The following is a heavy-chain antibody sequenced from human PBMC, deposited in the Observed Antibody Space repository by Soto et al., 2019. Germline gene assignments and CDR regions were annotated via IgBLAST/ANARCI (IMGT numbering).Heavy chain of an antibody. CDR1: GYTFTSYG. CDR2: IIPIFGTA. D-gene: IGHD2-2*01. J-gene: IGHJ4*02. CDR3: ARGSLKYCSSTSCYYDY. Sequence: SVKVSCKASGYTFTSYGISWVRQAPGQGLEWMGGIIPIFGTANYAQKFQGRVTITADESTSTAYMELSSLRSEDTAVYYCARGSLKYCSSTSCYYDYWGQGTLVTVSS. V-gene: IGHV1-69*13.